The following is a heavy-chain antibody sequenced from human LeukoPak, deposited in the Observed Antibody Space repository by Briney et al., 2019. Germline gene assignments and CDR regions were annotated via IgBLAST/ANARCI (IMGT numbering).Heavy chain of an antibody. CDR3: ARDRAPLYYYDSSGLDI. D-gene: IGHD3-22*01. Sequence: ASVKVSCKTSGYRFNAYGISWVRQAPGQGLEWMGWISGYNGNTNYGEKVQGRLTMTLDTSTTTAYMELSGLRSDDTAVYYCARDRAPLYYYDSSGLDIWGQGTVVTVSS. V-gene: IGHV1-18*01. CDR1: GYRFNAYG. J-gene: IGHJ3*02. CDR2: ISGYNGNT.